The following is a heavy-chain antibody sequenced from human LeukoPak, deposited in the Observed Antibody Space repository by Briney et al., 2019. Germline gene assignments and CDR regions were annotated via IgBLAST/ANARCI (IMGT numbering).Heavy chain of an antibody. V-gene: IGHV3-30-3*01. CDR3: AALDRDY. J-gene: IGHJ4*02. CDR1: GFTFSSYA. Sequence: GGSLRLSCAASGFTFSSYAMHWVRQAPGKGLEWVAVISYDGSNKYYADSVKGRFTISRDNSKNTLYLQMNSLRAEDTAVYYCAALDRDYWGQGTLVTVYS. CDR2: ISYDGSNK.